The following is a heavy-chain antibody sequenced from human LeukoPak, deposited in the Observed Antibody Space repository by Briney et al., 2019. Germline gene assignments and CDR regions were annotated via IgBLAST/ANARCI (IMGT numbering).Heavy chain of an antibody. CDR3: ARGPPYYDFWSGYYYHYYYGMDV. Sequence: GASVKVSCKASGYTFTSYDINWVRQATGQGLEWMGWMNPNSGNTGYAQKFQGRVTMTRNTSISTAYMELSSLRSEDTAVYYCARGPPYYDFWSGYYYHYYYGMDVWGQGTTVTVSS. CDR1: GYTFTSYD. CDR2: MNPNSGNT. V-gene: IGHV1-8*01. J-gene: IGHJ6*02. D-gene: IGHD3-3*01.